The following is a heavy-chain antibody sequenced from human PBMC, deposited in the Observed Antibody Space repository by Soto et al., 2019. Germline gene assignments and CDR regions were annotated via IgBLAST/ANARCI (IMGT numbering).Heavy chain of an antibody. CDR1: GYTFTSYG. J-gene: IGHJ6*02. CDR3: ARDLPTMAV. CDR2: LRAYNGNT. V-gene: IGHV1-18*01. Sequence: QVQLVQSGAEVKKPGASVKVSCKASGYTFTSYGISWVRQAPGQGREWMGWLRAYNGNTNYAEKLQGRVTMATDTSTSTAYMERMTLRSDDTAVYSFARDLPTMAVWGQGTTVTVSS.